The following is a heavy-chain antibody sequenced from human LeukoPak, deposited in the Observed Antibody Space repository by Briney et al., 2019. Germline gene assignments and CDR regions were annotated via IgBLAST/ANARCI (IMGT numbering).Heavy chain of an antibody. Sequence: PSETLSLTCSISGDSITTNYWSWIRQPPGKGLEWIGYIYYSGSTNYNPSLKSRVTISVDTSKNQFSLKLSSVTAADTAVYYCARTRIAVAGSFDYWGQGTLVTVSS. J-gene: IGHJ4*02. CDR2: IYYSGST. CDR3: ARTRIAVAGSFDY. D-gene: IGHD6-19*01. V-gene: IGHV4-59*01. CDR1: GDSITTNY.